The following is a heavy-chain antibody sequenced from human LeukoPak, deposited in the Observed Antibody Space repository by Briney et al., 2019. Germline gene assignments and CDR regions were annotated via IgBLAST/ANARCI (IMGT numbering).Heavy chain of an antibody. CDR3: AKYYSTSGSSGGRVFDY. CDR2: IGSSAGET. CDR1: GFTFSSYP. Sequence: GWSLTLSCAAPGFTFSSYPMTWIRQAPGKELEWVSTIGSSAGETHYADFVKGRFTISRANYKNSLYLQMNSLRAEDTAVYYCAKYYSTSGSSGGRVFDYWGQGSLVTVSS. J-gene: IGHJ4*02. V-gene: IGHV3-23*01. D-gene: IGHD3-10*01.